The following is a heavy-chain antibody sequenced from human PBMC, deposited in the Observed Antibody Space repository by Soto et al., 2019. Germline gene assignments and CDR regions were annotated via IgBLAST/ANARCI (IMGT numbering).Heavy chain of an antibody. CDR2: MNPNSGNT. CDR3: ARGSHFPFFGVVIIPPSSFAP. V-gene: IGHV1-8*01. J-gene: IGHJ5*02. CDR1: GYTFTSYD. Sequence: GASVKVSCKASGYTFTSYDINWVRQATGQGLEWMGWMNPNSGNTGYAQKFQGRVTMTRNTSISTAYMELSSLRSEDTAVYYCARGSHFPFFGVVIIPPSSFAPWGKGPLVTVPS. D-gene: IGHD3-3*01.